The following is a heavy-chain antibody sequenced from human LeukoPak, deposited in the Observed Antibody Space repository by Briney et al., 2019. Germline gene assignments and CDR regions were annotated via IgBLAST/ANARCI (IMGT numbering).Heavy chain of an antibody. D-gene: IGHD3-9*01. CDR3: ARYFYFDLLLFYFDY. V-gene: IGHV1-2*02. Sequence: ASVTVSFTGSGYTFTVYYMHWVRQAPGQGRERMGWINPNSFGTNYPQKFQARVPISRDTSIITAYMELSGLRSDDTAVYYCARYFYFDLLLFYFDYWGQGTLVTVSS. J-gene: IGHJ4*02. CDR1: GYTFTVYY. CDR2: INPNSFGT.